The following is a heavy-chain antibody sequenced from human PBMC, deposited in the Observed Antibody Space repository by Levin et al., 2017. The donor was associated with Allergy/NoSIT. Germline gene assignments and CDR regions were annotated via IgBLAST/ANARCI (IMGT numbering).Heavy chain of an antibody. CDR1: GFTLSSYA. CDR3: AKDVFRSSSWYPADFDY. D-gene: IGHD6-13*01. V-gene: IGHV3-23*01. Sequence: PGGSLRLSCAASGFTLSSYAMSWVRQAPGKGLEWVSAISGSGGSTYYADSVKGRFTISRDNSKNTLYLQMNSLRAEDTAVYYCAKDVFRSSSWYPADFDYWGQGTLVTVSS. CDR2: ISGSGGST. J-gene: IGHJ4*02.